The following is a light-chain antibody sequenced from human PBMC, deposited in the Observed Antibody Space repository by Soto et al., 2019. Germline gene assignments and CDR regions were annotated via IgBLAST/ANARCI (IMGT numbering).Light chain of an antibody. CDR1: QIVNNW. CDR3: QQYNTYWT. Sequence: DIQMTQIPSALSASVGDRVTITCRASQIVNNWLAWYQHKPGKAPQLLIYATSVLETGVPSRFSGSGSGTEFTLAISGLQSDHFATYSCQQYNTYWTFGPGTKVDIK. J-gene: IGKJ1*01. V-gene: IGKV1-5*01. CDR2: ATS.